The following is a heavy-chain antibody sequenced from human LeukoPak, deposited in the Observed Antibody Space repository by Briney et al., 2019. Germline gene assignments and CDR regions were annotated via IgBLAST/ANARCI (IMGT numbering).Heavy chain of an antibody. D-gene: IGHD6-13*01. CDR3: ARDLVGAAAGTDWFDP. CDR1: GFTFSSYA. V-gene: IGHV3-30-3*01. J-gene: IGHJ5*02. CDR2: ISYDGSNK. Sequence: GGSLRLSCAASGFTFSSYAMHWVRQAPGKGLEWVAVISYDGSNKYYADSVKGRFTISRDNSKNTLYLQMNSLRPEDTAVYYCARDLVGAAAGTDWFDPWGQGTLVTVSS.